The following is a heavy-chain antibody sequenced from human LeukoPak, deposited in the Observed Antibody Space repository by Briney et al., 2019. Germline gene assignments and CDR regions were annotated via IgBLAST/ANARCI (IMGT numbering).Heavy chain of an antibody. CDR3: ARKPNKLGFFDY. V-gene: IGHV4-31*01. D-gene: IGHD7-27*01. CDR2: TNYSGST. Sequence: SQTLSLTCTVSGGSISSGDYYWSWIRQHPGKGLEWIGYTNYSGSTYYKPSLKSQLTISVDTSKNQFSLKLTSVTAPDTAVYYCARKPNKLGFFDYWGQGTLVTVSS. J-gene: IGHJ4*02. CDR1: GGSISSGDYY.